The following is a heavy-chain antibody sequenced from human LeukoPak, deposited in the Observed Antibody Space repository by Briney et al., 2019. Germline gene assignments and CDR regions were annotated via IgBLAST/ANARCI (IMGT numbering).Heavy chain of an antibody. CDR3: ARFVCVWETHGMDAFDI. D-gene: IGHD3-16*01. J-gene: IGHJ3*02. CDR2: NNHSGST. Sequence: PSETLSLTCGVSGYSIRNGYSWDWIRQPPGKGLEWIGSNNHSGSTTYNQTLRSRGNISLVTSKSACSQCLRSVTAADTAVYYCARFVCVWETHGMDAFDIWGHGTRVTVSS. CDR1: GYSIRNGYS. V-gene: IGHV4-38-2*01.